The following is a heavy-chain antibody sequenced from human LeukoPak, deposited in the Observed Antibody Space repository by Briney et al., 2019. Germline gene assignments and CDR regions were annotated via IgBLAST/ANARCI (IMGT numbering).Heavy chain of an antibody. CDR3: ARGPTVTTSPYNWFDP. D-gene: IGHD4-17*01. V-gene: IGHV1-46*01. J-gene: IGHJ5*02. CDR2: INPSGGST. CDR1: GYTFTSYY. Sequence: GASVKVSCKASGYTFTSYYMHCVRQAPGQGLEWMGIINPSGGSTSYAQKFQGRVTMTRDTSTSTVYMELSSLRSEDTAVYYCARGPTVTTSPYNWFDPWGQGTLVTVSS.